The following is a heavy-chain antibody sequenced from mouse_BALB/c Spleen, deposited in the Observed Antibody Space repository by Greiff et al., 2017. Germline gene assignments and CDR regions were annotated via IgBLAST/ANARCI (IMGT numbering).Heavy chain of an antibody. CDR2: IWSGGST. D-gene: IGHD6-1*01. Sequence: VKLMESGPGLVQPSQSLSITCTVSGFSLTSYGVHWVRQSPGKGLEWLGVIWSGGSTDYNAAFISRLSISKDNSKSQVFFKMNSLQANDTAIYYCARSPSYPWFAYWGQGTLVTVSA. J-gene: IGHJ3*01. CDR3: ARSPSYPWFAY. CDR1: GFSLTSYG. V-gene: IGHV2-2*02.